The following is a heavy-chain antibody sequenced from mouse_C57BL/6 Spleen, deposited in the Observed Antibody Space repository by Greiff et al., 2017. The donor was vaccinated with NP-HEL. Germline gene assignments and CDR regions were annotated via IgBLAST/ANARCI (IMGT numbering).Heavy chain of an antibody. CDR1: GYTFTNYW. J-gene: IGHJ2*01. D-gene: IGHD1-1*01. Sequence: QVQLKQSGAELVRPGTSVKMSCKASGYTFTNYWIGWAKQRPGHGLEWIGDIYPGGGYTNYNEKFKGKATLTADKSSSTAYMQFSSLTSEDSAIYYCARRDYYGSSGYFDYWGQGTTLTVSS. CDR2: IYPGGGYT. V-gene: IGHV1-63*01. CDR3: ARRDYYGSSGYFDY.